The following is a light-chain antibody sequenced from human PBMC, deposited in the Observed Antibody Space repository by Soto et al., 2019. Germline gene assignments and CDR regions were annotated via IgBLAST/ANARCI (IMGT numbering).Light chain of an antibody. CDR3: HHYGRSPIFT. CDR1: QSVANNH. Sequence: EVVLTQSPGTLSLSAGERATLSCRASQSVANNHLAWYQQRPGQAPRLLIYAASTRAAGIPDSFSGSGSGTDFTLTISRLEPEDFGVFFCHHYGRSPIFTFGPGTTVDMK. V-gene: IGKV3-20*01. CDR2: AAS. J-gene: IGKJ3*01.